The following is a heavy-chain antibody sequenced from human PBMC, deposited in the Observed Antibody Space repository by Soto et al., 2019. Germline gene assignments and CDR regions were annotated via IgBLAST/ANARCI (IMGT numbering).Heavy chain of an antibody. CDR1: GGTFSSYA. CDR3: ARDRVAGIWGDAFDI. V-gene: IGHV1-69*01. CDR2: IIPIFGIA. J-gene: IGHJ3*02. D-gene: IGHD3-16*01. Sequence: QVQLVQSGAEVKKPGSSVKVSCKASGGTFSSYAISWARQAPGQGLEWMGGIIPIFGIANYAQKFQGRVTLTADESTSTAYMELSSLRSEDTAVYYCARDRVAGIWGDAFDIWGQGTMVTVSS.